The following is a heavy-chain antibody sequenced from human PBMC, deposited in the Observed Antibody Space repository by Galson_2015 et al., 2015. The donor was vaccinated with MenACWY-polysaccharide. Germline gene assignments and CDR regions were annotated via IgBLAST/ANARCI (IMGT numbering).Heavy chain of an antibody. J-gene: IGHJ5*02. CDR2: IHSRGST. V-gene: IGHV4-61*02. Sequence: TLSLTCSVSGGSISTGSSYWSWIRQPAGKGLEWIGRIHSRGSTAYSPSLKSRVTISTDTSRNQLSLKLSSVTAADTAVYYCARSLGYSDSAFDNGRDVDRRFDPWGQGTLVTVSS. CDR1: GGSISTGSSY. CDR3: ARSLGYSDSAFDNGRDVDRRFDP. D-gene: IGHD5-12*01.